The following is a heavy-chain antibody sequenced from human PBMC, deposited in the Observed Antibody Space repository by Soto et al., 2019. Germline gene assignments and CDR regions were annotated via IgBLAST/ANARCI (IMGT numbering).Heavy chain of an antibody. V-gene: IGHV3-30*03. CDR3: ASDFLGVAAMAALEGFDY. J-gene: IGHJ4*02. Sequence: LMVTCATSGITFSSYGMHLVLQAPGKGLEWVAVISYDGSNKYYADSVKGRFTIPRDNSKNTLYLQMNSLRAEDTAVYYCASDFLGVAAMAALEGFDYWGQRTLVTVSS. CDR2: ISYDGSNK. CDR1: GITFSSYG. D-gene: IGHD2-21*02.